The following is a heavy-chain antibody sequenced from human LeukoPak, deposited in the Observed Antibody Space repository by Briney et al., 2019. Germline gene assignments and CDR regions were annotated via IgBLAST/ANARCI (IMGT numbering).Heavy chain of an antibody. V-gene: IGHV3-20*01. D-gene: IGHD2-2*01. J-gene: IGHJ5*02. Sequence: GGSLRLSCAASGFTFDDYGMSWVRQAPGKGPEWVSAISWNGAGTGYADSVKGRFTISRDNAKNSLYLQMNSLRAEDMALYHCARVHQLLSSGGWFDPWGQGTLVTVSS. CDR3: ARVHQLLSSGGWFDP. CDR2: ISWNGAGT. CDR1: GFTFDDYG.